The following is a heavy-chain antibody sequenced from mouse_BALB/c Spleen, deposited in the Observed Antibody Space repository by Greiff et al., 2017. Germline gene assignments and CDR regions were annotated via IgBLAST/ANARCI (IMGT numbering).Heavy chain of an antibody. CDR2: INSNGGST. V-gene: IGHV5-6-3*01. CDR3: ARVDY. Sequence: EVKVVESGGGLVQPGGSLKLSCAASGFTFSSYGMSWVRQTPDKRLELVATINSNGGSTYYPDSVKGRFTISRDNAKNTLYLQMSSLKSEDTAMYYCARVDYWGQGTTLTVSS. J-gene: IGHJ2*01. CDR1: GFTFSSYG.